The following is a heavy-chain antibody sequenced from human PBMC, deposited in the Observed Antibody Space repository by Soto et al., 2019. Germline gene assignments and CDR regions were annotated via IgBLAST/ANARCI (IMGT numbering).Heavy chain of an antibody. CDR2: INPNSGGT. CDR1: GYTFTGYY. D-gene: IGHD6-19*01. V-gene: IGHV1-2*02. J-gene: IGHJ4*02. CDR3: VCGSGPERPFSY. Sequence: ASVKVSCKASGYTFTGYYMHWVRQAPGQGLEWMGWINPNSGGTNYARKFQGRVTMTRDTSISTAYMELSRLRSDDTAVYYCVCGSGPERPFSYWGQGTLVTVSS.